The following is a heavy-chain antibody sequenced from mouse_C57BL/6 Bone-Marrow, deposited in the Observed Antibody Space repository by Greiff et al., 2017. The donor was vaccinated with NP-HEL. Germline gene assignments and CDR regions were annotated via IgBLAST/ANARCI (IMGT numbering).Heavy chain of an antibody. J-gene: IGHJ2*01. CDR2: LDPENGAT. Sequence: EVQLQQSGAELVRPGASVKLSCTASGFNITDDYMHWVKQRPEPGLEWIGWLDPENGATEYASKFQGKATITADTSSNTAYLQLSSLTSEDTAVYYCTSYYGNGYWGQGTTLTVSS. CDR3: TSYYGNGY. CDR1: GFNITDDY. V-gene: IGHV14-4*01. D-gene: IGHD2-1*01.